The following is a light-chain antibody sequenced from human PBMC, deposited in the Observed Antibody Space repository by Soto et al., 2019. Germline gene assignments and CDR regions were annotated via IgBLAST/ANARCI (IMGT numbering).Light chain of an antibody. V-gene: IGLV3-9*01. CDR3: QVWDSSDVV. CDR2: RDS. CDR1: NIGSKN. J-gene: IGLJ2*01. Sequence: SYELTQPLSVSVALGQTARITCGGNNIGSKNVHWYQQKPGQAPVLVIYRDSNRPSGIPERFSGSNSGNTATLTIRRAQVGDEADYNCQVWDSSDVVFGGGTKLTVL.